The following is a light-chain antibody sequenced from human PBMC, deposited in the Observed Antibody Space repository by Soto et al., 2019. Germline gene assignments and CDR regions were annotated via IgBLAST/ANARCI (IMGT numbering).Light chain of an antibody. CDR2: DVS. V-gene: IGLV2-14*01. Sequence: QSVLTQPASVSGSPGQSTTISCTGTSSDVGGYNFVSWYQQHPGKAPKLMIYDVSDRPSGVSNRFSASKSGNTASLTISGLQAEDEADYYCSSYTSSTTLVFGTGTKVTVL. CDR3: SSYTSSTTLV. CDR1: SSDVGGYNF. J-gene: IGLJ1*01.